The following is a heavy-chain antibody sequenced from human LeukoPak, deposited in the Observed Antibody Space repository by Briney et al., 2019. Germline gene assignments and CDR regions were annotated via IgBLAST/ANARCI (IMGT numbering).Heavy chain of an antibody. Sequence: AGGSLRLSCAASGFTLSSYGMHWVRQAPGRGLEWVAFIRYDGSNKYYADSVKGRFTISRDNSRNTLYLQMGSLRAEDMAIYYCARKGDGDGRYDYWGQGTLVTVSS. CDR1: GFTLSSYG. D-gene: IGHD5-24*01. V-gene: IGHV3-30*02. CDR3: ARKGDGDGRYDY. J-gene: IGHJ4*02. CDR2: IRYDGSNK.